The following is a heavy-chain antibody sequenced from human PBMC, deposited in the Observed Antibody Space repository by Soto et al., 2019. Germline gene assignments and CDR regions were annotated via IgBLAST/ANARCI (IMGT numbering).Heavy chain of an antibody. D-gene: IGHD3-22*01. CDR1: GFTFSSYA. CDR3: AKVFYYYDSSGYYYFDY. V-gene: IGHV3-23*01. J-gene: IGHJ4*02. CDR2: ISDSGSTI. Sequence: GGSLRLSCAASGFTFSSYAVSWVRQAPGKGPEWISSISDSGSTIYYADSVKGRFTISRDNSKNTLYLQMSSLRAEDTAVYYCAKVFYYYDSSGYYYFDYRGQGTLVTVSS.